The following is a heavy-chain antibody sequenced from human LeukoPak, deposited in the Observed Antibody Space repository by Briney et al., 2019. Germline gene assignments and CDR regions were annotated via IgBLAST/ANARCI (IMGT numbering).Heavy chain of an antibody. Sequence: GGSLRLSCVASGFTFSSYEMNWVRQAPVKGLEWVSYISSSGSPKYYADSVKGRFTIPRDNAKNTLSLQINSLRAEDTAVYYCARDLGLSGSYFDYWGQGTLVTVSS. V-gene: IGHV3-48*03. D-gene: IGHD3-10*01. J-gene: IGHJ4*02. CDR3: ARDLGLSGSYFDY. CDR1: GFTFSSYE. CDR2: ISSSGSPK.